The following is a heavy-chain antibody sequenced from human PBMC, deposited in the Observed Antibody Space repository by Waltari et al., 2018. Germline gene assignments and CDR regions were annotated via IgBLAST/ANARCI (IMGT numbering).Heavy chain of an antibody. CDR3: ARARQWLPFDY. D-gene: IGHD6-19*01. J-gene: IGHJ4*02. CDR2: INISGST. CDR1: GGSISIGNYY. Sequence: QVQLQESGPGLVKPSQTLSLTCTVSGGSISIGNYYWTWIRQPAGKGLEWIGRINISGSTNYNPSLKSRVTISVDTSKNQFSLKLNSVTAADTAVYYCARARQWLPFDYWGQGTLVTVSS. V-gene: IGHV4-61*02.